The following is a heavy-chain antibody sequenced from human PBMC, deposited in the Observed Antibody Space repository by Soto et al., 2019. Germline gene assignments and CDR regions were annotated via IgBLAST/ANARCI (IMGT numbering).Heavy chain of an antibody. V-gene: IGHV1-18*01. CDR3: ATDVGYWSGGSCMLGYYYYGMDV. CDR2: ISAYNGNT. Sequence: ASVKVSCKASGGTFSSYAISWVRQAPGQGLEWMGWISAYNGNTNYAQKLQGRVTMTTDTSTSTAYMELRSLRSDDTAVYYCATDVGYWSGGSCMLGYYYYGMDVWGQGTTVTVSS. D-gene: IGHD2-15*01. CDR1: GGTFSSYA. J-gene: IGHJ6*02.